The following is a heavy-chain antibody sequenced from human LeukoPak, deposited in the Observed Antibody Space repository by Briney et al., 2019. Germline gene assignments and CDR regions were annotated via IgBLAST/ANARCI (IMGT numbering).Heavy chain of an antibody. D-gene: IGHD3-22*01. CDR3: ARQEARDYYYEGLDY. CDR2: ISSSSSYI. Sequence: TGGSLRLSCAASGFTFSSYSMNWVRQAPGKGLEWVSSISSSSSYIYYADSVKGRFTIDRDNSKNTVYLQMNSLRPDDTAIYFCARQEARDYYYEGLDYWGQGNLVTVSS. CDR1: GFTFSSYS. V-gene: IGHV3-21*04. J-gene: IGHJ4*02.